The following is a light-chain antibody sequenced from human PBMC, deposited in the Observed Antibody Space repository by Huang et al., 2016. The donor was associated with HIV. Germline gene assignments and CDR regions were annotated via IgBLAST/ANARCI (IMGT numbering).Light chain of an antibody. CDR3: QQYNTSPRT. V-gene: IGKV3-15*01. CDR1: QSVFKN. Sequence: ENLMTQSPSTLSVSPGESATLSCRASQSVFKNLAWYQQKPGQAPKLLIYGSSTRAAGSPARFSGSGSGTDVTLTISSLQSEDFAVYYCQQYNTSPRTFGQGTKVEV. CDR2: GSS. J-gene: IGKJ1*01.